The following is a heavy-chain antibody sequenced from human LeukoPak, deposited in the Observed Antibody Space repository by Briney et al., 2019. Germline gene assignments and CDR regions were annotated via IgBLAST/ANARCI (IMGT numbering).Heavy chain of an antibody. V-gene: IGHV3-23*01. CDR3: AKASLGSCTGAKCYHFDN. J-gene: IGHJ4*02. Sequence: GGSLRLSCAASGFTFSSYAMSWVRQAPGKGLEWVSAISGSGGSTYYADSVKGRFTISRDNSKNTLSLQMNSLRAEDTAIYYCAKASLGSCTGAKCYHFDNWGQGTLVTVSS. CDR1: GFTFSSYA. CDR2: ISGSGGST. D-gene: IGHD2-8*02.